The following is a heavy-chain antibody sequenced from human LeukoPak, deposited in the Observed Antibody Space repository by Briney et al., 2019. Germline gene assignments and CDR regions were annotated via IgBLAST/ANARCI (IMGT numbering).Heavy chain of an antibody. D-gene: IGHD2-2*01. V-gene: IGHV3-30*02. Sequence: GGSLRLSCGASGFTVSNYGMHWVRQAPGKGLEWVAFIRYDGSDKYYIDSVKGRFTISRDNSENTVYLQMNSLRGDDTAVYCAKDRYCSRSSCYDLGFDYWGQGTLVTVSS. CDR3: AKDRYCSRSSCYDLGFDY. CDR1: GFTVSNYG. CDR2: IRYDGSDK. J-gene: IGHJ4*02.